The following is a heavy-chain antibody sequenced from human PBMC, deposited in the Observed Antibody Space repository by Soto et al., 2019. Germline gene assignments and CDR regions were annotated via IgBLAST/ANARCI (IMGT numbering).Heavy chain of an antibody. CDR1: GGTFSSYA. V-gene: IGHV1-69*12. CDR3: ARDLGLSHYYGMDV. D-gene: IGHD3-16*01. CDR2: IIPIFGTA. Sequence: QVQLVQSGAEVKKPGSSVKVSCKASGGTFSSYAISWVRQAPEQGLEWMGGIIPIFGTANYAQKFQGRVTITADESTSTAYMELSSLRSEDTAVYYCARDLGLSHYYGMDVWGQGTTVTVSS. J-gene: IGHJ6*02.